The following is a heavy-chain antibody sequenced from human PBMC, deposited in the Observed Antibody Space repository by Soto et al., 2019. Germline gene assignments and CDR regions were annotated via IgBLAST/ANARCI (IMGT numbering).Heavy chain of an antibody. CDR3: ATGYFYDASGSAWRL. Sequence: PSETLSLTCTVSGGSISSHSYFWGWICQSPGKGLEWIGSIYYNGSTSYNPSLKSRVTISVDTSKNQFSLKLSSVTAADTAVYYSATGYFYDASGSAWRLWGRGTLVTVSS. J-gene: IGHJ4*02. D-gene: IGHD3-22*01. CDR1: GGSISSHSYF. CDR2: IYYNGST. V-gene: IGHV4-39*01.